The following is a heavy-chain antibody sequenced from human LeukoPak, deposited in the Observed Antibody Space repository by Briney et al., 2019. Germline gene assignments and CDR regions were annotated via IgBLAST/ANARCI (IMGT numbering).Heavy chain of an antibody. CDR1: GYTLTDHY. CDR2: IHPGRGDT. V-gene: IGHV1-2*02. CDR3: ARDHNWGPDY. D-gene: IGHD7-27*01. Sequence: ASVKVSCKALGYTLTDHYFHWLRQAPGRGIEWMGWIHPGRGDTNIAQKFQGRVSLTRDMSISTAYMELSRLTSDDTAVYYCARDHNWGPDYWGQGTLVSVSS. J-gene: IGHJ4*02.